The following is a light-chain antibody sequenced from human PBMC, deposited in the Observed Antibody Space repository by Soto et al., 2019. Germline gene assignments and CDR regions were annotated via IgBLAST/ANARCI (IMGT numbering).Light chain of an antibody. CDR3: MQALQTPWT. J-gene: IGKJ1*01. CDR2: LGS. V-gene: IGKV2-28*01. CDR1: QSLLHTNGYTF. Sequence: EIVLTQSPLSLPVTPGEPASISCTSSQSLLHTNGYTFLDWYLQKPGQSPQLLIYLGSNRASGVPDRFSGSGSGTNFTLKISRVEAEDVGVYYCMQALQTPWTFGQGTKVDI.